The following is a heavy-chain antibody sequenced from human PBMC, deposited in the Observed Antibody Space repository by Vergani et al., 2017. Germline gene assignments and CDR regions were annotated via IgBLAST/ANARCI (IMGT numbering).Heavy chain of an antibody. J-gene: IGHJ5*02. D-gene: IGHD2-2*02. CDR3: ARRYCSSTSCYTDWFDP. Sequence: QVQLVQSGAEVKKPGASVKVSCKASGYTFTGYYMHWVRQAPGQGLEWMGWINPNSGGTNYAQKFQGRVTMTRDTSISTAYMELRSLRSDDTAVYYCARRYCSSTSCYTDWFDPWGQGTLVTVSS. CDR2: INPNSGGT. CDR1: GYTFTGYY. V-gene: IGHV1-2*02.